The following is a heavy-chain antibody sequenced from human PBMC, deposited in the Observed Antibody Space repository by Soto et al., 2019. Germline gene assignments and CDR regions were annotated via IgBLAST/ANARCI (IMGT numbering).Heavy chain of an antibody. CDR3: ARRVVATSYGMDV. D-gene: IGHD5-12*01. V-gene: IGHV4-34*01. CDR2: INHSGST. Sequence: PSETLSLTCAVSGGSSSGYYWSWIRQPPGKGLEWIGEINHSGSTNYNPSLKSRVTISVDTSKNQFSLKLSSVTAADTAVYYCARRVVATSYGMDVWGQGTTVTVSS. CDR1: GGSSSGYY. J-gene: IGHJ6*02.